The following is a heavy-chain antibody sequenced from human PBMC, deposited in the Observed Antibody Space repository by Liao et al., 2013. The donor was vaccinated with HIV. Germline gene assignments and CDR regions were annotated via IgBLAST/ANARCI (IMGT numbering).Heavy chain of an antibody. D-gene: IGHD1-26*01. CDR3: ARETAVGIIVGFHNWFDP. CDR2: IDDNGNT. Sequence: QVQLQQWGAGLLKPSETLSLTCAIYGGSFSGYFWSWIRQPPGKGLEWIGDIDDNGNTNSNPSLKTRVTISIDKSKNQFSLKLTSVTVADTAVYYCARETAVGIIVGFHNWFDPWGQGTLVTVSS. J-gene: IGHJ5*02. V-gene: IGHV4-34*01. CDR1: GGSFSGYF.